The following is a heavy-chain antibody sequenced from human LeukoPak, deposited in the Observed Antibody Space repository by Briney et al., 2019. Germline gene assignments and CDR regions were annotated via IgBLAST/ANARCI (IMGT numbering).Heavy chain of an antibody. D-gene: IGHD3-3*01. Sequence: ASVKVSCKASGYTFTSYGISWVRQAPGRGLEWMGWISAYNGNTNYAQKLQGRVTMTTDTSTSTAYMELRSLRSDDTAVYYCARVAWSGHTGHYFDYWGQGTLVTVSS. CDR3: ARVAWSGHTGHYFDY. V-gene: IGHV1-18*01. CDR2: ISAYNGNT. J-gene: IGHJ4*02. CDR1: GYTFTSYG.